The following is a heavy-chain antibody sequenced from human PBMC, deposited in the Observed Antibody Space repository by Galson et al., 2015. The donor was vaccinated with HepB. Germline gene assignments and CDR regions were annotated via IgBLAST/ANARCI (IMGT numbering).Heavy chain of an antibody. D-gene: IGHD3-10*01. V-gene: IGHV5-10-1*01. Sequence: QSGAEVKKPGESLRISCKGSGYRFSSFWISWVRQMPGKGLEWMGRIDPSDSYTNYSPSLQGHVTISGDKSISTVYLQWSSLKASDTAMYYCARHDGRFGELRYEHWGQGTRVTVSS. CDR3: ARHDGRFGELRYEH. J-gene: IGHJ4*02. CDR2: IDPSDSYT. CDR1: GYRFSSFW.